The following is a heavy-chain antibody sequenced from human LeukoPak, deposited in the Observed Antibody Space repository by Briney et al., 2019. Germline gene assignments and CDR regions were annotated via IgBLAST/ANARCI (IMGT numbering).Heavy chain of an antibody. CDR1: GGSISSYY. CDR2: IYYSGST. V-gene: IGHV4-59*01. D-gene: IGHD6-13*01. Sequence: PSETLSLTCTVSGGSISSYYWSWIRQPPGKGLEWIGYIYYSGSTNYNPSLKSRVTISVDTSKNQFSLKLSSVTAADTAVYYCAIHRRAAAAVVDYWGQGTLVTVSS. CDR3: AIHRRAAAAVVDY. J-gene: IGHJ4*02.